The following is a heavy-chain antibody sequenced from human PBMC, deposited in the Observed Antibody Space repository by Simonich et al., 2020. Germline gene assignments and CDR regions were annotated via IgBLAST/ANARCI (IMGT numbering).Heavy chain of an antibody. CDR3: ARDPVVPAAIRNAFDI. Sequence: QVQLVQSGAEVKKPGASVKVSCKASGYPFTGYYMHWVRQAPGQGLVWVGWIKPTSGGTNYAQKFQGRVTMTRDTSISTDYMELSRLRSDDTAVYYCARDPVVPAAIRNAFDIWGQGTMVTVSS. D-gene: IGHD2-2*01. CDR1: GYPFTGYY. CDR2: IKPTSGGT. J-gene: IGHJ3*02. V-gene: IGHV1-2*02.